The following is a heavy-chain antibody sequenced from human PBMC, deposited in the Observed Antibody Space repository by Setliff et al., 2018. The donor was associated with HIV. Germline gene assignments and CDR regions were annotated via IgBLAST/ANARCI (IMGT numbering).Heavy chain of an antibody. J-gene: IGHJ6*02. Sequence: GPSVKVSCKASGYTFTGYYMHWVRQAPGQGLEWMGWINPNSGGTNYAQKFQGRVTMTTDTSTSTAYMELRSLRSDDTAVYYCARLGSGWSDSYYYAMDVWSQGTTVTVSS. CDR3: ARLGSGWSDSYYYAMDV. V-gene: IGHV1-2*02. D-gene: IGHD6-19*01. CDR2: INPNSGGT. CDR1: GYTFTGYY.